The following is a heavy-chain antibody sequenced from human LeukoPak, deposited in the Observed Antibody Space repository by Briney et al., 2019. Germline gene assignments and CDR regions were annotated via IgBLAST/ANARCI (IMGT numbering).Heavy chain of an antibody. CDR1: GFTFSDYW. V-gene: IGHV3-7*01. J-gene: IGHJ5*02. CDR2: IKQDGSEK. D-gene: IGHD4-23*01. Sequence: GGSLRLSCASSGFTFSDYWMSWVRQPPGKGLEWVANIKQDGSEKYYVDSVKGRFTISRDNAKNSLYLQMNSLTAEDTAVYYCARDRRPSIYGGLDSWGQGTLVTVSS. CDR3: ARDRRPSIYGGLDS.